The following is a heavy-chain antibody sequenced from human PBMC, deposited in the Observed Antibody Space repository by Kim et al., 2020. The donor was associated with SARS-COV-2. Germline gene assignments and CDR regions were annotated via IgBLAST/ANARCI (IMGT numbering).Heavy chain of an antibody. Sequence: SETLSLTCTVAGGSIGNGSYYWAWIRQPPGKELEWIGSIFNTGSSHSNPSLMTRVTISVDTSKNQFSLKLRSVTAADTAVYYCVRHGYDILTGFSYCFD. V-gene: IGHV4-39*01. D-gene: IGHD3-9*01. CDR3: VRHGYDILTGFSYCFD. CDR2: IFNTGSS. CDR1: GGSIGNGSYY. J-gene: IGHJ4*01.